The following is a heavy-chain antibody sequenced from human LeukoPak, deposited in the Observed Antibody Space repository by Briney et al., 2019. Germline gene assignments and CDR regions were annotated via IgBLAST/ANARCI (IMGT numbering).Heavy chain of an antibody. Sequence: ASVKVSCKASGYTFTGYYMHWVRQAPGQGLEWMGWINPNSGGTNYAQKFQGRVTMTRDTSISTAYMELSRLRSDDTAVYYCARGNPIYSSGPHYYYYMDVWGKGTTVTVSS. D-gene: IGHD6-19*01. CDR1: GYTFTGYY. V-gene: IGHV1-2*02. CDR3: ARGNPIYSSGPHYYYYMDV. J-gene: IGHJ6*03. CDR2: INPNSGGT.